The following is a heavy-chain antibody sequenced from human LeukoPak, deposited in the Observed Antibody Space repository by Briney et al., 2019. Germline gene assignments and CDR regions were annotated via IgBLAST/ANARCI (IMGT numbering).Heavy chain of an antibody. D-gene: IGHD3-22*01. J-gene: IGHJ4*02. CDR2: ISGSGGST. V-gene: IGHV3-23*01. CDR1: GFTFSSYA. Sequence: GSLRLSCAASGFTFSSYAMSWVRQAPGKGLEWVSAISGSGGSTYYADSVKGRFTISRDNSKNTLYLQMNSLRAEDTAVYYCAKDLPFTMIVGEPGYFDYWGQGTLVTVSS. CDR3: AKDLPFTMIVGEPGYFDY.